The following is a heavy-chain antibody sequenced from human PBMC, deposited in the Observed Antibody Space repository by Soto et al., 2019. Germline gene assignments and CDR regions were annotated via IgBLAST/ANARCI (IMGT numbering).Heavy chain of an antibody. CDR2: ISGSGGST. J-gene: IGHJ6*02. V-gene: IGHV3-23*01. CDR1: GFTFSSYA. Sequence: GGSLRLSCAASGFTFSSYAMSWVRQAPGKGLEWVSAISGSGGSTYYADSVKGRFTISRDNSKNTLYLQMNSLRAEDTAVYYCAKIGGNSFYYGMDVWGQGTTVTVS. D-gene: IGHD2-21*02. CDR3: AKIGGNSFYYGMDV.